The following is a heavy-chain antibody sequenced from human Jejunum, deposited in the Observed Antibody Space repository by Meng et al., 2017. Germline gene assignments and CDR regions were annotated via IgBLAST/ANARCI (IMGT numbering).Heavy chain of an antibody. Sequence: GGSLRLSCAASGFTFTTYAMSWVRQAPGRGLEWVSAITNSGGSAYYADSVKGRFAISRDNSKNTLYLQMNSLRAEDTAVYYCAKISGSYPIDYWGQGTLVTFSS. CDR1: GFTFTTYA. J-gene: IGHJ4*02. CDR3: AKISGSYPIDY. D-gene: IGHD1-26*01. V-gene: IGHV3-23*01. CDR2: ITNSGGSA.